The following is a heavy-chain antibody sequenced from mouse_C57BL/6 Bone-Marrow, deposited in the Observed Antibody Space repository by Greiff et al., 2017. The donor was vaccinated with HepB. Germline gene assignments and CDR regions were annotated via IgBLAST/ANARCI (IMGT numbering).Heavy chain of an antibody. CDR2: IYPGNSDT. D-gene: IGHD1-1*01. Sequence: VQLQQSGTVLARPGASVKMSCKTSGYTFTSYWMHWVKQRPGQGLEWIGAIYPGNSDTSYNQKFKGKAKLTAVTSASTAYMELSSLTNEDSAVYYCTRGDYYYGSSPWFAYWGQGTLVTVSA. CDR3: TRGDYYYGSSPWFAY. CDR1: GYTFTSYW. V-gene: IGHV1-5*01. J-gene: IGHJ3*01.